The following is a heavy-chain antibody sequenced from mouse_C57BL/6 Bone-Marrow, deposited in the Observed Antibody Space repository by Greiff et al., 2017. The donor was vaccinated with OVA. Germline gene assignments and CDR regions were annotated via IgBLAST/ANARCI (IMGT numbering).Heavy chain of an antibody. J-gene: IGHJ4*01. Sequence: VQLQQSGPELVKPGASVKMSCKASGYTFTDYNMHWVKQSPGKSLEWIGYINPNNGGTSYTQKFKGKATLSVNKSSSTAYMELRSLTSEDSAVYYCARGGEGAMDYWGQGTSVTVSS. CDR1: GYTFTDYN. CDR2: INPNNGGT. CDR3: ARGGEGAMDY. V-gene: IGHV1-22*01.